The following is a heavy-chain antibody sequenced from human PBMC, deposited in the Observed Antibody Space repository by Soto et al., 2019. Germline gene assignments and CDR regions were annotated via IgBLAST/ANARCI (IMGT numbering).Heavy chain of an antibody. D-gene: IGHD6-19*01. Sequence: VKVSCKASGYTFTSYAMHWVRQAPGQRLEWMGGINAGNGKAKYAQKFQGRVTITTDKSTSTAYMELSSLRSEDTAVYYCARAFPTYSSGWYEVFDYWGQGTLVTVSS. CDR2: INAGNGKA. J-gene: IGHJ4*02. CDR1: GYTFTSYA. CDR3: ARAFPTYSSGWYEVFDY. V-gene: IGHV1-3*01.